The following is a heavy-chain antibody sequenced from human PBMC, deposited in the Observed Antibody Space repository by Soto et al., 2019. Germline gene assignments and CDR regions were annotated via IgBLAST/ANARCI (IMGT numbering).Heavy chain of an antibody. CDR2: ISYDGSNK. CDR3: ASPGIAAAGTVNVPTYYFDY. Sequence: QVQLVESGGGVVQPGRSLRLSCAASGFTFSSYAMHWVRQAPGKGLEWVAVISYDGSNKYYADSVKGRFTISRDNSKNTLYLQMNSLRAEDTAVYYRASPGIAAAGTVNVPTYYFDYWGQGTLVTVSS. J-gene: IGHJ4*02. D-gene: IGHD6-13*01. CDR1: GFTFSSYA. V-gene: IGHV3-30-3*01.